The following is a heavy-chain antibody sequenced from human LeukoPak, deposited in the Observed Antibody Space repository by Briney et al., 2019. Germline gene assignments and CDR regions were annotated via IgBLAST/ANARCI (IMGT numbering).Heavy chain of an antibody. CDR1: GGTFSSYA. CDR3: AREIVGALQRENDAFHI. CDR2: IIPIFGTA. Sequence: GSSVKVSCKASGGTFSSYAISWVRQAPGQGLEWMGRIIPIFGTANYAQKFQGRVTITTDESTSTAYMELSSLRSEDTAVYYCAREIVGALQRENDAFHIWGQGTMVTVSS. V-gene: IGHV1-69*05. J-gene: IGHJ3*02. D-gene: IGHD1-26*01.